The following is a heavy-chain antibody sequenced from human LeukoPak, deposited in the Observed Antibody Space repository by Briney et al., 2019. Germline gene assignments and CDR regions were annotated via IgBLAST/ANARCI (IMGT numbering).Heavy chain of an antibody. CDR3: AREIAAAALGGVFVYYYMDV. D-gene: IGHD6-13*01. V-gene: IGHV1-69*05. CDR1: GGTFSSYA. J-gene: IGHJ6*03. CDR2: IFPIFGTA. Sequence: SVKVSCKASGGTFSSYAISWVRQAPGQGLEWMGRIFPIFGTANYAQKFQGRVTITTDESTSTAYMELSSLRSEDTAVYYCAREIAAAALGGVFVYYYMDVWGKGTTVTVSS.